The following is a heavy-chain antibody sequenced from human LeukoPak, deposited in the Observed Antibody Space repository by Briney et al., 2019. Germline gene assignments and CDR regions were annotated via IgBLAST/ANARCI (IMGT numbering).Heavy chain of an antibody. Sequence: PSQTLSLTCAVSGGSISSGGYSWSWIRQPPGKGLEWIGYIYHSGSTYYNPSLKSRVTISVDRSKNQFSLKLSSVTAADTAVYYCARDTAVYDAFDIWGQGTMATVSS. J-gene: IGHJ3*02. D-gene: IGHD3-16*01. CDR1: GGSISSGGYS. V-gene: IGHV4-30-2*01. CDR2: IYHSGST. CDR3: ARDTAVYDAFDI.